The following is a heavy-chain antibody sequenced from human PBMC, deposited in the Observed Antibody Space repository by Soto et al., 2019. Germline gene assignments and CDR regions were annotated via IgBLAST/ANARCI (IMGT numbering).Heavy chain of an antibody. J-gene: IGHJ4*02. CDR3: ACSSPPSDS. CDR2: ISGSGGST. D-gene: IGHD6-13*01. Sequence: EVQLLESGGGLVQPGGSLRLSCAASGFTFSSYAMSWVRQAPGKGLEWVSAISGSGGSTYYADSVKGRFTISRDNFQNSLYLRMNSPRAADTAVYYCACSSPPSDSWGQGTLVTVSS. CDR1: GFTFSSYA. V-gene: IGHV3-23*01.